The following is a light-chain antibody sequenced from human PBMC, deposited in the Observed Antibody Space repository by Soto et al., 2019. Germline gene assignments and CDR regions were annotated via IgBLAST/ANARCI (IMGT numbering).Light chain of an antibody. J-gene: IGKJ3*01. CDR1: QSVSSSY. Sequence: EIVLTQSPGTLSLSPGERATLSCRASQSVSSSYLAWYQQKPGQAPRLLIHGASARATGIPDRFSGSGSGTDFTLTISRLEPEDFAVYSCQQYGSSPLFTFGPGAKVDIK. V-gene: IGKV3-20*01. CDR2: GAS. CDR3: QQYGSSPLFT.